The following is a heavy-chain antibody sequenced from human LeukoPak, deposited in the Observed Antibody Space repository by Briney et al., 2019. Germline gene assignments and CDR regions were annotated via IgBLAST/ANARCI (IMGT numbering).Heavy chain of an antibody. CDR1: GGSISRYN. CDR2: IYTSGSN. CDR3: ARDPGYSSSWYWLDAFDI. Sequence: SETLSLTRTVPGGSISRYNWSWIRQPARKGLEWIGRIYTSGSNNYNPSLQSLVTMSVDTSKNQFPLKLSSVTAADTAVYYCARDPGYSSSWYWLDAFDIWGQGTMVTVSS. V-gene: IGHV4-4*07. D-gene: IGHD6-13*01. J-gene: IGHJ3*02.